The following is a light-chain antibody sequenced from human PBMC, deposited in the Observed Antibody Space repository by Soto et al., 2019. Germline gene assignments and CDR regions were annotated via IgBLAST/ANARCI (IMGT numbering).Light chain of an antibody. CDR1: QSISVW. Sequence: DIQMTQSPSTLSAFVGDRVTITCRASQSISVWLAWYQQKPGKAPKLLMYKASSLESGVPSRFSGSGSGTEFTLTISSLQSDDFATYYCKQYDSYPWTFGQGTKVEIK. J-gene: IGKJ1*01. V-gene: IGKV1-5*03. CDR2: KAS. CDR3: KQYDSYPWT.